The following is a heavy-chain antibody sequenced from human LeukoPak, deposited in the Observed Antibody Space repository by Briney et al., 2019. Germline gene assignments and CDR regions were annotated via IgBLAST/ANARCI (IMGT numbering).Heavy chain of an antibody. CDR2: ISYDGSNK. D-gene: IGHD6-19*01. V-gene: IGHV3-30-3*01. CDR3: ARDRYQEVAGIDDHFDY. Sequence: GRSLRLSCAASGFTFSSYAMHWVRQAPGMGLEWVAVISYDGSNKYYADSVKGRFTISRDNSKNTLYLQMNSLRAEDTAVYYCARDRYQEVAGIDDHFDYWGQGTLVTVSS. J-gene: IGHJ4*02. CDR1: GFTFSSYA.